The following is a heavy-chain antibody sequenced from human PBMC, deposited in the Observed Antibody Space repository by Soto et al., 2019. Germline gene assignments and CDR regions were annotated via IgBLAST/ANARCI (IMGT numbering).Heavy chain of an antibody. V-gene: IGHV1-69*02. J-gene: IGHJ5*02. D-gene: IGHD2-15*01. CDR2: IIPILGIA. Sequence: QVQLVQSGAEVKKPGSSVKVSCKASGGTFSSYTISWVRQAPGQGLEWMGRIIPILGIANYAQKFQGRVTITADKSTSTANMELSSLRSEDTAVYYCARLCSGGSCYSSAWFDPWGQGTLVTVSS. CDR3: ARLCSGGSCYSSAWFDP. CDR1: GGTFSSYT.